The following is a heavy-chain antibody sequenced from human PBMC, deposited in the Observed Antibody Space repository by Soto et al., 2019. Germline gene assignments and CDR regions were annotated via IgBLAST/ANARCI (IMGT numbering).Heavy chain of an antibody. J-gene: IGHJ6*02. D-gene: IGHD6-19*01. CDR1: GFTVSSNY. V-gene: IGHV3-53*01. Sequence: PVGSLRLSCAASGFTVSSNYMSWVRQAPGKGLEWVSVIYSGGSTYYADSVKGRFTISRDNSKNTLYLQMNSLRAEDTAVYYCASARDSSGWNNYGMDVWGQGTTVTVSS. CDR3: ASARDSSGWNNYGMDV. CDR2: IYSGGST.